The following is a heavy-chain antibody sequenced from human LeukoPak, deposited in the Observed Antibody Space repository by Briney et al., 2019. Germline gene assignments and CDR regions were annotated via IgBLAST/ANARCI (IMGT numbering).Heavy chain of an antibody. D-gene: IGHD6-13*01. Sequence: PSETLSLTRTVSGGSISSYYWSWIRQPPGKGLEWIGYIYYSGSTNYNPSLKSRVTISVDTSKNQFSLKLSSVTAADTAVYYCARDQGIAASSPFDYWGQGTLVTVSS. CDR2: IYYSGST. CDR1: GGSISSYY. V-gene: IGHV4-59*01. CDR3: ARDQGIAASSPFDY. J-gene: IGHJ4*02.